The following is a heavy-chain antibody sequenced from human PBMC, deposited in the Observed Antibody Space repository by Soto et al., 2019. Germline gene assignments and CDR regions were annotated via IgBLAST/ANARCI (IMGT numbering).Heavy chain of an antibody. J-gene: IGHJ5*02. CDR1: GYTFTSYD. D-gene: IGHD2-2*01. CDR3: ARGRAKRRYCSSTSCYGGSIGP. Sequence: QVQLVQSGAEVKKPGASVKVSCKASGYTFTSYDINWVRQATGQGLEWMGWMNPNSGNTSYAQKLQGRFTMTRNNSISTAYMELSRLRSEDPAVYYCARGRAKRRYCSSTSCYGGSIGPWGQGTLVTVSS. V-gene: IGHV1-8*01. CDR2: MNPNSGNT.